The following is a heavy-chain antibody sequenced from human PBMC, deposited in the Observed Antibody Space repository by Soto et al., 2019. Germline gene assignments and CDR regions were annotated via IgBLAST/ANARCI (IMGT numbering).Heavy chain of an antibody. CDR3: ARKGAGTHPLGY. V-gene: IGHV1-18*01. D-gene: IGHD3-16*01. CDR2: ISAYNGHT. Sequence: QVQLVQSGPEVKKPGASVKVSCKASGYTFTNYGFNWVRQAPGQGLEWMGWISAYNGHTKYSQIFQARVIMTTDTATSTAYMELRSLTSDDTAVYYCARKGAGTHPLGYWGQRTLVTVSS. CDR1: GYTFTNYG. J-gene: IGHJ4*02.